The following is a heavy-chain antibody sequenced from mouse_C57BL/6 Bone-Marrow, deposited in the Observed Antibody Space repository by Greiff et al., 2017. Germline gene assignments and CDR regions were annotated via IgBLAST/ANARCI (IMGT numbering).Heavy chain of an antibody. CDR3: ARDRGTVVRFPFAY. V-gene: IGHV5-4*01. CDR1: GFTFSSYA. CDR2: ISDGGSYT. J-gene: IGHJ3*01. D-gene: IGHD1-1*01. Sequence: EVKLMESGGGLVKPGGSLKLSCAASGFTFSSYAMSWVRQTPEKRLEWVATISDGGSYTYYPDNVKGRFTLSRDNAKNNLYLQMSHLKSEDTAMYYCARDRGTVVRFPFAYWGQGTLVTVSA.